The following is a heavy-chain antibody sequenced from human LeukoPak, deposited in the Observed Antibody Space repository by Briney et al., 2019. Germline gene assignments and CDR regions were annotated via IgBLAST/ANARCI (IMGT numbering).Heavy chain of an antibody. V-gene: IGHV4-39*07. D-gene: IGHD3-3*01. CDR1: GGSISSSSYY. Sequence: PSGTLSPTCTVSGGSISSSSYYWGWIRQPPGKGLEWIGSIYYSGSTYYNPSLKSRVTISVATSKNQFSLKLSSVTAADTAVYYCARAGVELRRALFDYWGQGTLVTVSS. CDR3: ARAGVELRRALFDY. CDR2: IYYSGST. J-gene: IGHJ4*02.